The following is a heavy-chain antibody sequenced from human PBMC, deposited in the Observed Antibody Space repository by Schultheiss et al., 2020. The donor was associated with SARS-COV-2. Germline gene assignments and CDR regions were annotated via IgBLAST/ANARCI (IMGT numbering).Heavy chain of an antibody. V-gene: IGHV3-21*01. D-gene: IGHD6-19*01. CDR2: ISSSGTYI. CDR3: ARDYMQWLASYYFEY. Sequence: ETLSLTCAVYGGSFSGYYWSWVRQAPGKGLEWVSCISSSGTYIYYADSVKGRFTISRDNSKNTLYLEMNSLRAEDTAVYYCARDYMQWLASYYFEYWGQGSLVTVPQ. CDR1: GGSFSGYY. J-gene: IGHJ4*02.